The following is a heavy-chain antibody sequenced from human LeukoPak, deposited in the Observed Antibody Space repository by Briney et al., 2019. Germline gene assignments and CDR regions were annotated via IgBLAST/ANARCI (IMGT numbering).Heavy chain of an antibody. D-gene: IGHD5-18*01. Sequence: GGSLRLSCAASGATFSSHTMNWVRQAPGKGLEWISYISSTRSIIYYADSVKGRFTVSRDNAKNSLYLQMSSLRAEDTAVYYCARVLVGGYSYGALDYYYMDVWGKGTTVTVSS. V-gene: IGHV3-48*04. J-gene: IGHJ6*03. CDR1: GATFSSHT. CDR2: ISSTRSII. CDR3: ARVLVGGYSYGALDYYYMDV.